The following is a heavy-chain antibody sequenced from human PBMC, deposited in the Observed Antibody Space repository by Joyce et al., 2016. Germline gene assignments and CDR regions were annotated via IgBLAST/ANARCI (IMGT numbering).Heavy chain of an antibody. D-gene: IGHD3-3*01. J-gene: IGHJ4*02. CDR2: INHRGRT. CDR1: GVSISSYY. CDR3: ARGNDYDYWSGYEAHYFDY. V-gene: IGHV4-59*01. Sequence: QVQLQESGPGLVKPSETLSLSCTVSGVSISSYYWSWIRQPPGKGLEWSGYINHRGRTNYNPSLKSRVTISVDTSKNEFSLKMTSVTAADTAVYYCARGNDYDYWSGYEAHYFDYWGQGTLVTVSS.